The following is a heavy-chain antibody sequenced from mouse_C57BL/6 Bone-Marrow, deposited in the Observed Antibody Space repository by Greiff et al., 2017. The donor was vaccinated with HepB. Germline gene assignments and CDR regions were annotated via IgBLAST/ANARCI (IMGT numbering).Heavy chain of an antibody. CDR2: VNPNNGGT. Sequence: VQLQQSGPELVKPGASVKIPCKASGYTFTDYNMDWVKQSHGKSLEWIGDVNPNNGGTIYNQKFKGKATLTVDKSSSTAYMELRSLTSEDTAVYYCARWRWLPWYFDVWGTGTTVTVSS. J-gene: IGHJ1*03. V-gene: IGHV1-18*01. CDR1: GYTFTDYN. D-gene: IGHD2-3*01. CDR3: ARWRWLPWYFDV.